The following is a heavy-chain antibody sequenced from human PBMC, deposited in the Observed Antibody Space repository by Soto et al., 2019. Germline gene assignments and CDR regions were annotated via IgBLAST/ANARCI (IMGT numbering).Heavy chain of an antibody. Sequence: SETLCITCTFSGDSISSRSYYWGWIRQPPGKGLEWIGSIHYTGSTYYNPSLRSRVTISVDTSNNQFSLKVNSVTAADTAVYYCVPTTYGSGSYYRHWGQGTMVTVSS. CDR1: GDSISSRSYY. CDR2: IHYTGST. CDR3: VPTTYGSGSYYRH. V-gene: IGHV4-39*01. D-gene: IGHD3-10*01. J-gene: IGHJ4*02.